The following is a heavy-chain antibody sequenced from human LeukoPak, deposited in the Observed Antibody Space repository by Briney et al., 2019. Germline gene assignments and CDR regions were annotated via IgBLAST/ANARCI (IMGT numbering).Heavy chain of an antibody. Sequence: ASVKVSCKASGGTFSSYAISWVRQAPGQGREGMGRIIPIFGIANYAQKFQGRVTITADKSTSTAYMELSSLRSEDTAVYYCARVVTPHDAFDIWGQGTMVTVSS. D-gene: IGHD5-18*01. V-gene: IGHV1-69*04. CDR3: ARVVTPHDAFDI. CDR2: IIPIFGIA. J-gene: IGHJ3*02. CDR1: GGTFSSYA.